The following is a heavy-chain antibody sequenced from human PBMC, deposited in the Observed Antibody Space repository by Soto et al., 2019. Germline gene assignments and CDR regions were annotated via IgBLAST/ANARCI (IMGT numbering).Heavy chain of an antibody. J-gene: IGHJ4*02. CDR2: ISGSASST. CDR1: GFTFTSYA. D-gene: IGHD6-13*01. Sequence: EVQLLESGGGLVQPGGSLRLSCAASGFTFTSYAMSWVRQAPGKGLEWVSTISGSASSTYYADSVKGRFTISRDNSKNTLYLQMNSLSAEDTAVYYCARLIAAPGRLGSSGFDYWGQGTLVTVSS. CDR3: ARLIAAPGRLGSSGFDY. V-gene: IGHV3-23*01.